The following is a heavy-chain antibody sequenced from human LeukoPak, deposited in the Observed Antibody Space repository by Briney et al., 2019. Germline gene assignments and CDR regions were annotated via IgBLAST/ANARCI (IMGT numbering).Heavy chain of an antibody. J-gene: IGHJ5*02. CDR1: GYTFTSYD. D-gene: IGHD3-3*01. V-gene: IGHV1-8*01. CDR2: MNPNSGNT. Sequence: GASVKVSCKASGYTFTSYDINWVRLATGQGLEWMGWMNPNSGNTGYAQKFQGRVTMTRNTSISTAYMELSSLRSEDTAVYYCARGSRITIFGVVIIGFDPWGQGTLVTVSS. CDR3: ARGSRITIFGVVIIGFDP.